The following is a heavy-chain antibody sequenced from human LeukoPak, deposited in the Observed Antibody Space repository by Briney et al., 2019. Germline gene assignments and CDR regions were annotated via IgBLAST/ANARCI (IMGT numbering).Heavy chain of an antibody. D-gene: IGHD5-12*01. Sequence: GRSLRLSCAASGFTLSSYGMHWVRQAPGKGLEWVAFISHDGSNKYYADSVKGRFTISRDNSKNTLYLQMNRLRDEHTAVYYCANGGSEWLLDYWGQGPLVTVSS. J-gene: IGHJ4*02. CDR2: ISHDGSNK. CDR3: ANGGSEWLLDY. CDR1: GFTLSSYG. V-gene: IGHV3-30*18.